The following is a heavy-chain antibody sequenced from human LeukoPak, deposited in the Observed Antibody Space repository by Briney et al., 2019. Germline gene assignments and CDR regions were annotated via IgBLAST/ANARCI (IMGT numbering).Heavy chain of an antibody. V-gene: IGHV3-23*01. D-gene: IGHD3-10*01. CDR1: GFTFSDYY. CDR2: ISGSGGST. Sequence: GGSLRLSCAASGFTFSDYYMSWIRQAPGKGLEWVSAISGSGGSTYYADSVKGRFTISRDNSKNTLYLQMNSLRAEDTAVYYCAKYRYGVLWFGESIIDYWGQGTLVTVSS. J-gene: IGHJ4*02. CDR3: AKYRYGVLWFGESIIDY.